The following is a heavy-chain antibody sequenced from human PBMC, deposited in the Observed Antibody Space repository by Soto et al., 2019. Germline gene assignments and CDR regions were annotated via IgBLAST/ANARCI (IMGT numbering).Heavy chain of an antibody. CDR1: GYSFATYG. J-gene: IGHJ2*01. Sequence: QVKLVQSGVEVKRPGASVEVSCKASGYSFATYGISWVRQAPGQGLEWMGWISPYNGNSNSAPKLQGRVTMTTDTSTNTAYLELRSLGSDDTGIYYCVRDDRQADYGAKWYFDLWGRGTLVTVSS. CDR3: VRDDRQADYGAKWYFDL. CDR2: ISPYNGNS. V-gene: IGHV1-18*01. D-gene: IGHD4-17*01.